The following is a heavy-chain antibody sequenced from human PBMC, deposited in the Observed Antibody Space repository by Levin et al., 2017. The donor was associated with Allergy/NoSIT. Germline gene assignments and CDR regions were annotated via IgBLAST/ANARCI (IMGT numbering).Heavy chain of an antibody. CDR3: ARDGGSRDFGY. CDR1: GFTFSSYS. Sequence: GESLKISCAASGFTFSSYSMNWVRQAPGKGLEWVSSISSSSSYIYYADSVKGRFTISRDNAKNSLYLQMNSLRAEDTAVYYCARDGGSRDFGYWGQGTLVTVSS. V-gene: IGHV3-21*01. CDR2: ISSSSSYI. D-gene: IGHD2-15*01. J-gene: IGHJ4*02.